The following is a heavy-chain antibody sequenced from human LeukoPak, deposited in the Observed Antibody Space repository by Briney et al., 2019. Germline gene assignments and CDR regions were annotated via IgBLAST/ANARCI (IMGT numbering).Heavy chain of an antibody. Sequence: GGALRLSCVASGFTFSSPAMTWVRQAPGNGLEWVSSVGVISNTYYADSVKGRSTISRDNSKNTLYLQMNSLRAEDTAIYYCARIIVSGGTDKWGQGTLVTVSS. J-gene: IGHJ4*02. V-gene: IGHV3-23*01. D-gene: IGHD6-13*01. CDR2: VGVISNT. CDR1: GFTFSSPA. CDR3: ARIIVSGGTDK.